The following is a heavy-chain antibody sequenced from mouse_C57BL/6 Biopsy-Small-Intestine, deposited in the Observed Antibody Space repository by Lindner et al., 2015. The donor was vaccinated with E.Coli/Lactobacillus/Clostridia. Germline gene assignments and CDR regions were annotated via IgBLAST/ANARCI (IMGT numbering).Heavy chain of an antibody. CDR2: INPGSGGT. CDR1: GFAFSNYL. J-gene: IGHJ2*01. Sequence: VQLQESGAELVRPGTSVKVSCRTSGFAFSNYLIQWVKQRPGQGLEWIGVINPGSGGTNYNENFQGKATLTADKSSSTAYMQLSSLTSEDSAVYFCARDLDFDHWGQGTTLTVSS. V-gene: IGHV1-54*01. CDR3: ARDLDFDH.